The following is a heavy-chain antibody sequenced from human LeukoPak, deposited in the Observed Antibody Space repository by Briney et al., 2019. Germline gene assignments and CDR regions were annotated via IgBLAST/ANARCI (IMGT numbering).Heavy chain of an antibody. J-gene: IGHJ4*02. CDR2: ITCSGGDT. Sequence: PGTSLRLSCAASGFTFSNYAMSWVRQAPGKGLEWVSAITCSGGDTYYADSVKGRFTISRDNSKNTVFLQMNSLRAEDKAVYYCSKWGDYVVLAGYYASDYWGQGTLVTVSS. CDR1: GFTFSNYA. V-gene: IGHV3-23*01. D-gene: IGHD3-9*01. CDR3: SKWGDYVVLAGYYASDY.